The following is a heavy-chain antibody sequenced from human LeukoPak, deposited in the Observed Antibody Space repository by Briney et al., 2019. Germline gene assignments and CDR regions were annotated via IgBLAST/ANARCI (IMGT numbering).Heavy chain of an antibody. D-gene: IGHD2-2*01. Sequence: PGGSLRLSCAASGFTFSSYSMNWVRQAPGKGLEWVSSISSSSSYIYYADSVKGRFTISRDNAKNSLYLQMNSLRAEDTAVYYCARVGDIVVVPAANILDYWGQGTLVTVSS. V-gene: IGHV3-21*01. CDR1: GFTFSSYS. J-gene: IGHJ4*02. CDR3: ARVGDIVVVPAANILDY. CDR2: ISSSSSYI.